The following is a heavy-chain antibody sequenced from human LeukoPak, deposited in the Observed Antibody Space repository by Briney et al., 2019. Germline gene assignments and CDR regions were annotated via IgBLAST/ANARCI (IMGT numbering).Heavy chain of an antibody. J-gene: IGHJ4*02. V-gene: IGHV4-59*01. CDR3: ASAYCSSTSCPIDY. D-gene: IGHD2-2*01. Sequence: SETLSLTCTVSGGSISSYYWSWIRQPPGKGLEWIGYIYYSGSTNYNPSLKSRVTISVDTSKNQFSLKLSSMTAADTAVYYCASAYCSSTSCPIDYWGQGTLVTVSS. CDR2: IYYSGST. CDR1: GGSISSYY.